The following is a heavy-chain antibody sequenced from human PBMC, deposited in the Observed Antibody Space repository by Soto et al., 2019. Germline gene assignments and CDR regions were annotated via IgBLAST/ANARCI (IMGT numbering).Heavy chain of an antibody. CDR3: ARGGHVVVVTAAVDY. V-gene: IGHV1-46*01. CDR2: VNPSGGHT. D-gene: IGHD2-21*02. Sequence: QVQLVQSGAEVKKPGASVKVSCKASGDTFTDYYIHWVRQAPGQGLEWMGTVNPSGGHTTYAQHFLGRMTLTRDTSTSTLYMELASLTSEDTAIYFCARGGHVVVVTAAVDYWGQGTLVTVSS. J-gene: IGHJ4*02. CDR1: GDTFTDYY.